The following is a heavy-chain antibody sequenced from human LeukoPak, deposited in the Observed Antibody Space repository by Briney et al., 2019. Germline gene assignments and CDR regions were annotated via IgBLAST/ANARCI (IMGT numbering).Heavy chain of an antibody. V-gene: IGHV4-59*08. D-gene: IGHD3-22*01. J-gene: IGHJ4*02. CDR1: GGSISSYY. CDR3: ARHGGGYYYDSSGHKPDFDY. CDR2: IYYSGST. Sequence: SETLSLTCTVSGGSISSYYWSWIRQPPGKGPEWIGYIYYSGSTNYNPSLKSRVTISVDTSKNQFSLKLSSVTAADTAVYYCARHGGGYYYDSSGHKPDFDYWGQGTLVTVSS.